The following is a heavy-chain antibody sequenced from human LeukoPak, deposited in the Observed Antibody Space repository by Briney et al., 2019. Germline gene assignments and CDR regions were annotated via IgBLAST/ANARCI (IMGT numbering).Heavy chain of an antibody. D-gene: IGHD6-19*01. CDR2: IYYSGST. V-gene: IGHV4-59*01. Sequence: PSETLSLTCTVSGGSISNYYWSWIRQPPGKGLEWIGYIYYSGSTNYNPSLKSRVTISVDTSKNQFSLKLSSVTAADTAVYYCARHRPVADPFDYWGQGTLVTVSS. CDR1: GGSISNYY. J-gene: IGHJ4*02. CDR3: ARHRPVADPFDY.